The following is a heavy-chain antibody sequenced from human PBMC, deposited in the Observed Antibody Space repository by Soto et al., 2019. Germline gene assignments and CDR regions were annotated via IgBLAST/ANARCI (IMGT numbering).Heavy chain of an antibody. J-gene: IGHJ3*02. V-gene: IGHV3-66*01. CDR3: TRGQAPSRAVADPFDI. Sequence: GGSLRLSCAASGFTVSSNFMTWVRQPPRKGLEWVSAIYMGGSTYYANSVKGRFTISRDNSKNTLYLQMNSLRAEDTAVYYCTRGQAPSRAVADPFDIWGQGTMVTVS. D-gene: IGHD2-21*01. CDR1: GFTVSSNF. CDR2: IYMGGST.